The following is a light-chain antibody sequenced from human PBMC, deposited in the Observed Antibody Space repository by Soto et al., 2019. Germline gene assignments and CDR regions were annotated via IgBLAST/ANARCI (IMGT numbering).Light chain of an antibody. CDR1: SSDVGGYNY. CDR3: SSYAGSNNLMV. J-gene: IGLJ3*02. CDR2: EVS. V-gene: IGLV2-8*01. Sequence: QSALTQPPSASGSPGQSVTISCTGTSSDVGGYNYVSWYQQHQGTAHKPMIYEVSKRPSGVPDRFSGSKSGNTASLTVSGLQAEDEADYYCSSYAGSNNLMVFGGGTKLTVL.